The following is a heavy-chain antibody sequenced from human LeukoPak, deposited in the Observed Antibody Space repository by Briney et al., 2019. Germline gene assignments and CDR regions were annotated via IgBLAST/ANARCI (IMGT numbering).Heavy chain of an antibody. J-gene: IGHJ6*03. V-gene: IGHV3-11*04. CDR3: ASRPPMNYYYIYMDV. Sequence: KPAGSLRLSCAASGFTFSDYYMSWIRQAPGKGLEWVSYISSSGSTIYYADSVKGRFTISRDNAKNSLYLQMNSLRAEDTAVYYCASRPPMNYYYIYMDVWGKGTTVTVSS. CDR2: ISSSGSTI. CDR1: GFTFSDYY.